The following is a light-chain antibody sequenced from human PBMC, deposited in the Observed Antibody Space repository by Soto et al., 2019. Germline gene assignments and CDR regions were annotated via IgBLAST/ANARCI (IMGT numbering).Light chain of an antibody. J-gene: IGKJ2*01. Sequence: EIVMTQSPATLSVSPGERATLSCRASQSVDNSLAWYQKRPGQPPRLLIYAASTRATGTPARFTGSGSGTEFTLTVSSLLSEDFAIYYCQMYNNWPPRYTFGPGTKL. V-gene: IGKV3-15*01. CDR3: QMYNNWPPRYT. CDR1: QSVDNS. CDR2: AAS.